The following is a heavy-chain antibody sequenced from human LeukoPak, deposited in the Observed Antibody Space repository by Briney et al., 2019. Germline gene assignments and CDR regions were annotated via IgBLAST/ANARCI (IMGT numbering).Heavy chain of an antibody. D-gene: IGHD3-16*01. CDR2: IKQDGSEK. J-gene: IGHJ3*02. V-gene: IGHV3-7*01. CDR3: ARGGGVDAFDI. CDR1: GFTFSSYW. Sequence: PGGSLRLSCAASGFTFSSYWMSWVRQAPGKGLEWVANIKQDGSEKYYVDPVKGRFTISRDNAKNSLYLQMNSLRAEDTAVYYCARGGGVDAFDIWGQGTMVTVSS.